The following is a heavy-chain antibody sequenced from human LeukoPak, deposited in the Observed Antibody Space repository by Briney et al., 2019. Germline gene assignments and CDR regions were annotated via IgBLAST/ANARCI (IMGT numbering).Heavy chain of an antibody. J-gene: IGHJ4*02. CDR1: GGTFSSYA. CDR2: IIPIFGTA. D-gene: IGHD2-2*01. Sequence: SVKVSCKASGGTFSSYAISWVRQAPGQGLEWMGGIIPIFGTANYAQKFQGRVTMTRDTSTSTVYMELSSLRSEDTAVYYCARGGDIVVVPAAPGDYWGQGTLVTVSS. CDR3: ARGGDIVVVPAAPGDY. V-gene: IGHV1-69*05.